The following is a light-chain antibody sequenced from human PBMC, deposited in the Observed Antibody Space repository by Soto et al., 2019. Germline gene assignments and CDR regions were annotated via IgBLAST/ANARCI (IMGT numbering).Light chain of an antibody. J-gene: IGKJ1*01. CDR1: QSLLHSNGYNY. CDR3: MQAIQPPWT. CDR2: LGS. V-gene: IGKV2-28*01. Sequence: DIVMTQSPLSLPVTPGEPASISCRSSQSLLHSNGYNYLDWYLQKPGQSPQLLIYLGSNRASGVPDRFSGSGSGTDFTLKIRRVEAEAVGVYYCMQAIQPPWTFGQGTKVDIK.